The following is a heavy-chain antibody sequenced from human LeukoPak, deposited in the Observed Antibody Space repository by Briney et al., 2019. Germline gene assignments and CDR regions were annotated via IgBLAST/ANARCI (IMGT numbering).Heavy chain of an antibody. CDR3: ARVKFSSGYPKGSFDY. D-gene: IGHD6-19*01. V-gene: IGHV1-3*01. J-gene: IGHJ4*02. Sequence: ASVKVSCKASGYTFTSYGISWVRQAPGQGLEWMGWFNAGNGNTKYSQKFQGRVTITRDTSASTAYMELSSLRSEDTAVYYCARVKFSSGYPKGSFDYWGQGTLVTVSS. CDR2: FNAGNGNT. CDR1: GYTFTSYG.